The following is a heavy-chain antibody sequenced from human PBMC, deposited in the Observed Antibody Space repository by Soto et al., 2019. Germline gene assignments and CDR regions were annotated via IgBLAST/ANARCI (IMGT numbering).Heavy chain of an antibody. Sequence: QVQLVESGGGVVQPGRSLRLSCAASGFTFSSYGMHWVRQAPGKGLEWVAVIWYDGSNKYYADSVKGRFTISRDNSKNTLSLQMNSLRAEDTAVYYCARGGGPTAVLGYWGQGTLVTVSS. D-gene: IGHD4-17*01. CDR3: ARGGGPTAVLGY. V-gene: IGHV3-33*01. CDR1: GFTFSSYG. J-gene: IGHJ4*02. CDR2: IWYDGSNK.